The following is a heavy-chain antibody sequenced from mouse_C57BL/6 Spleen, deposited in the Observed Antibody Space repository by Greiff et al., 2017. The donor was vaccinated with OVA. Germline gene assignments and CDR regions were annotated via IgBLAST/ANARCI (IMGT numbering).Heavy chain of an antibody. CDR1: GYAFSSSW. J-gene: IGHJ2*01. Sequence: QVQLQQSGPELVKPGASVKISCKASGYAFSSSWMNWVKQRPGKGLEWIGRIYPGDGDTNYNGKFKGKATLTADKSSSTAYMQLSSLTSEDSAVYFCEAYYYGSYYFDYWGQGTTLTVSS. CDR3: EAYYYGSYYFDY. CDR2: IYPGDGDT. D-gene: IGHD1-1*01. V-gene: IGHV1-82*01.